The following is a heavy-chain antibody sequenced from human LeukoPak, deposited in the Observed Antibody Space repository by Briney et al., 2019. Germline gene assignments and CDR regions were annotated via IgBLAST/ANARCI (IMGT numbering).Heavy chain of an antibody. D-gene: IGHD3-10*01. Sequence: GASVTVSCTASGSTFSSYAISWVRHPPGQGLEWKGGIIPIFGTANYAQKFQGRVTMTADEPTSTAYLELSSLRSEDAAVYYCARGREWLGEYYYGMDVWGKGTTVTVSS. CDR2: IIPIFGTA. V-gene: IGHV1-69*13. J-gene: IGHJ6*04. CDR1: GSTFSSYA. CDR3: ARGREWLGEYYYGMDV.